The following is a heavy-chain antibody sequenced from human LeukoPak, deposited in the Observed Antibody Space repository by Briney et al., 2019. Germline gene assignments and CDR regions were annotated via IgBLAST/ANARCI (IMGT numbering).Heavy chain of an antibody. D-gene: IGHD3-9*01. Sequence: GRSLRLSCAASEFTFSGYSMNWVRQAPGKGLEWVSSISSSSRYLYYADSVKGRFTISRDNAKNSLYLQMNSLRAEDTAVYYCARDHWDILTGYYIDYWGQGTLVTVSS. V-gene: IGHV3-21*01. J-gene: IGHJ4*02. CDR1: EFTFSGYS. CDR2: ISSSSRYL. CDR3: ARDHWDILTGYYIDY.